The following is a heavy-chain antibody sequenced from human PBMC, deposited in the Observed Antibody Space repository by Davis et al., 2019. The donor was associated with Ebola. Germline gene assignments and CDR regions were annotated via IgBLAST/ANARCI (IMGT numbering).Heavy chain of an antibody. CDR3: AKWDYYDSSVAFDI. V-gene: IGHV3-23*01. CDR1: GFTFSSYA. CDR2: ISGSGGST. J-gene: IGHJ3*02. D-gene: IGHD3-22*01. Sequence: GESLKISCAASGFTFSSYAMSWVRQAPGKGLEWVSAISGSGGSTYYADSVKGRFTISRDNSKNTLYLQMNSLRAEDTAVYYCAKWDYYDSSVAFDIWGQGTMVTVSS.